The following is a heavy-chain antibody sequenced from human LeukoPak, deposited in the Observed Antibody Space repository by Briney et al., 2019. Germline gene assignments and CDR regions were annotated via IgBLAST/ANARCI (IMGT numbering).Heavy chain of an antibody. J-gene: IGHJ6*02. CDR1: GGTFSSYA. CDR2: IIPIFGTA. CDR3: ARDIRDGVDFWSGHPMDYYYGMDV. Sequence: ASVKVSCKASGGTFSSYAISWVRQAPGQGLEWMGGIIPIFGTANYAQKFQGRVTITADESTSTAYMELRSLRSDDTAVYYCARDIRDGVDFWSGHPMDYYYGMDVWGQGTTVTVSS. V-gene: IGHV1-69*13. D-gene: IGHD3-3*01.